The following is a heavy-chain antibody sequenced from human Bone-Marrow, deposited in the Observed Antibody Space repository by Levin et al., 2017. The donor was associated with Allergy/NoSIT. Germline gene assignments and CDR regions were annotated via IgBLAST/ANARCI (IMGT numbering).Heavy chain of an antibody. Sequence: GGSLRLSCAASGFTFSDYYMSWIRQAPGKGLEWVSYIGSSDSTIYYADSVKGRFTISRDNAMNALYLQMNSLRDEDTAVYYCARDGSKYCSSTSCYSGHYYYGMDVWGQGTTVTV. CDR2: IGSSDSTI. J-gene: IGHJ6*02. D-gene: IGHD2-2*01. V-gene: IGHV3-11*01. CDR3: ARDGSKYCSSTSCYSGHYYYGMDV. CDR1: GFTFSDYY.